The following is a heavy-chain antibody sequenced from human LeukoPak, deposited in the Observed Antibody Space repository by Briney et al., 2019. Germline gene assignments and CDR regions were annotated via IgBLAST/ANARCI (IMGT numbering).Heavy chain of an antibody. J-gene: IGHJ6*03. CDR3: ARAGIVVAPARVPYYMDV. CDR1: GYTFTGYY. CDR2: INPNSGGT. V-gene: IGHV1-2*02. Sequence: ASVKVSCKASGYTFTGYYMHWVRQAPGQGLEWIGWINPNSGGTNYAQKFQGRVTMTRDTSISTAYMELSRLRSDDTAVYYCARAGIVVAPARVPYYMDVWGKGTTVTVSS. D-gene: IGHD2-2*01.